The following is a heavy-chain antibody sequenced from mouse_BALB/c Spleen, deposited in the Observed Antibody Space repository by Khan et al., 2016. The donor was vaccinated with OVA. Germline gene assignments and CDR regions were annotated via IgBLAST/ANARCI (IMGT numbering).Heavy chain of an antibody. J-gene: IGHJ4*01. CDR1: GYSITSNYA. CDR3: AIMDDYGYAVDY. D-gene: IGHD1-1*01. Sequence: EVQLQESGPGLVKPSQSLSLTCTVTGYSITSNYAWNWIRQFPGNKLEWMGYISYSGSTSYNPSLKSRISITRDPSKNQFFLQLNSVTTEDTATNYCAIMDDYGYAVDYWGQGTSVTVSA. CDR2: ISYSGST. V-gene: IGHV3-2*02.